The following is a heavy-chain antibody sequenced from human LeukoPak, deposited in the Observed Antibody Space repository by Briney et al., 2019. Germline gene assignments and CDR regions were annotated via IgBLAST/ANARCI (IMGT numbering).Heavy chain of an antibody. D-gene: IGHD3-9*01. Sequence: PGGSLRLSCAASGFTSSSYGMHRVRQAPGKGLEWVAVIWYDGSNKYYADSVKGRFTISRDNSKNTLYLQMNSLRAEDTAVYYCARDRVLRYFDWLFDYWGQGTLVTVSS. J-gene: IGHJ4*02. V-gene: IGHV3-33*01. CDR1: GFTSSSYG. CDR2: IWYDGSNK. CDR3: ARDRVLRYFDWLFDY.